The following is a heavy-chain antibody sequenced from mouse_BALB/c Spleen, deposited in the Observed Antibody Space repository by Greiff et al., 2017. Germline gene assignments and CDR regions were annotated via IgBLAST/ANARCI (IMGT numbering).Heavy chain of an antibody. CDR1: GYSITSDYA. D-gene: IGHD2-2*01. V-gene: IGHV3-2*02. J-gene: IGHJ2*01. CDR3: ARYYGYEGIDY. CDR2: ISYSGST. Sequence: EVQRVESGPGLVKPSQSLSLTCTVTGYSITSDYAWNWIRQFPGNKLEWMGYISYSGSTSYNPSLKSRISITRDTSKNQFFLQLNSVTTEDTATYYCARYYGYEGIDYWGQGTTLTVSS.